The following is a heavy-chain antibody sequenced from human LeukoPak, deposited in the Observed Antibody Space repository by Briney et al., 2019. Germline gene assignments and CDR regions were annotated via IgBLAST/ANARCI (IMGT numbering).Heavy chain of an antibody. Sequence: GGSLRLSCAASGYTFSSYAMTWVRQAPGKGLEWVSTISGSAGRTYYADSVKGRFTISRDNSKNTLYLQLNSLRAEDTAVYYCAKDSLGSEIPLFDYWGQGTLVTVSP. J-gene: IGHJ4*02. V-gene: IGHV3-23*01. CDR3: AKDSLGSEIPLFDY. CDR2: ISGSAGRT. CDR1: GYTFSSYA. D-gene: IGHD3-10*01.